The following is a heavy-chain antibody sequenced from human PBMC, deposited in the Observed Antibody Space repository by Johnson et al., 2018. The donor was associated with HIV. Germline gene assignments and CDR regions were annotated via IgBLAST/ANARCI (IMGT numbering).Heavy chain of an antibody. Sequence: VQLVESGGGVVQPGGSLRLSCAASGFTFSSYWMSWVRQAPGKGLEWVANMKQDGSEKYYVDSVKGRFTISRDNAKNSLYLQMNSLRAEDTAVYYCAKDSGSYYPDAVDIWGQGTMVTVSS. D-gene: IGHD1-26*01. V-gene: IGHV3-7*05. CDR3: AKDSGSYYPDAVDI. CDR2: MKQDGSEK. J-gene: IGHJ3*02. CDR1: GFTFSSYW.